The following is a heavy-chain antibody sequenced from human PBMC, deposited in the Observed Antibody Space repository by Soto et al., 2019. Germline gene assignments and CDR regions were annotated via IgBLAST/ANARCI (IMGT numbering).Heavy chain of an antibody. Sequence: SETLSLTCTVSGGSISSGRYYWSWIRQPPGKGLEWIGYIYYSGSTNYNPSLKSRVTISVDTSKNQFSLKLSSVTAADTAVYYCARDRGYSGSYHLSAFDIWGQETMVTVSS. CDR2: IYYSGST. D-gene: IGHD1-26*01. CDR1: GGSISSGRYY. J-gene: IGHJ3*02. CDR3: ARDRGYSGSYHLSAFDI. V-gene: IGHV4-61*01.